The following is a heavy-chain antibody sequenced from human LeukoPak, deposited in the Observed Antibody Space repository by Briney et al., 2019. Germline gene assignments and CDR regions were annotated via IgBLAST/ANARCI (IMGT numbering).Heavy chain of an antibody. CDR1: GFTFSSYA. V-gene: IGHV3-23*01. CDR3: AKGRRGVGDSTNYVNAFDI. CDR2: IRCGGGST. Sequence: GGSLRLSCAASGFTFSSYAMIWVRQAPGKGLEWVSAIRCGGGSTYYADSVKGRFTISRDNSENTLNLQMNSLRAEDTAVYYCAKGRRGVGDSTNYVNAFDIWGQGTMVTVSS. D-gene: IGHD3-16*01. J-gene: IGHJ3*02.